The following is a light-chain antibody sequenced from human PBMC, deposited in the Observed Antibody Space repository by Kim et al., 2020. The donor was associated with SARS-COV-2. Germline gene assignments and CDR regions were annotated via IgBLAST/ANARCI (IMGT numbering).Light chain of an antibody. CDR1: QGISNY. Sequence: ASVGDRSTITCRATQGISNYLAWYQQKPGEVPKCLIYSASTLQSGVPSRFSGSGSGTDFTLSISSLQPEDVATYYCQKYNSAPRTFGEGTKVDIK. CDR2: SAS. J-gene: IGKJ1*01. V-gene: IGKV1-27*01. CDR3: QKYNSAPRT.